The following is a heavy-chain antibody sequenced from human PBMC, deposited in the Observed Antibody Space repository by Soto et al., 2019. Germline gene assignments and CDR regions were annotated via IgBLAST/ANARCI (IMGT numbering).Heavy chain of an antibody. J-gene: IGHJ2*01. V-gene: IGHV3-30*18. Sequence: QVQLVESGGGVVQPGRSLRLSCAASGFTFSSYGMHWVRQAPGKGLEWVAVISYDGSNKYYADSVKGRFTISRDNSKNTLYLQMNSRRAEDTAVYYCAKWAVLDWYFDLWGRGTLVTVSS. CDR1: GFTFSSYG. D-gene: IGHD1-26*01. CDR2: ISYDGSNK. CDR3: AKWAVLDWYFDL.